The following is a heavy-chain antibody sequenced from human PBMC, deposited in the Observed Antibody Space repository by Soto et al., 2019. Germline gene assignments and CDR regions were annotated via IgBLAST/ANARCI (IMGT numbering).Heavy chain of an antibody. CDR1: GFTFSSYW. D-gene: IGHD6-13*01. V-gene: IGHV3-7*03. CDR2: IKQDGSEK. CDR3: ARDPADVIADLYYYYYGMDV. Sequence: GGSLRLSCAASGFTFSSYWMSWVRQAPGKGLEWVANIKQDGSEKYYVDSVKGRFTISRDNAKNSLYLQMNSLRAEDTAVYYCARDPADVIADLYYYYYGMDVWGQGTTVTVS. J-gene: IGHJ6*02.